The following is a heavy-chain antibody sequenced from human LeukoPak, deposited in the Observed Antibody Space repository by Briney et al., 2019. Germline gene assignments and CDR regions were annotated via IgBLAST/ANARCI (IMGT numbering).Heavy chain of an antibody. D-gene: IGHD3-9*01. CDR1: GGSISSSSYY. Sequence: SETLSLTCTVSGGSISSSSYYWGWIRQPPGKGLEWIGSIYYSGSTYYNPSLKSRVTISVDTSKNQFSLKLSSVAAADTAVYYCARTLGRPYYDILTGLDGMDVWGQGTTVTVSS. J-gene: IGHJ6*02. CDR3: ARTLGRPYYDILTGLDGMDV. CDR2: IYYSGST. V-gene: IGHV4-39*07.